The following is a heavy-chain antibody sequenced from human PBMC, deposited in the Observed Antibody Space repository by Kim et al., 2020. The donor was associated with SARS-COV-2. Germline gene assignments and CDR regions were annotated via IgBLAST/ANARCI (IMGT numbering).Heavy chain of an antibody. CDR3: ARKGQIGYFPFDH. CDR1: GFTFSAYD. V-gene: IGHV3-23*01. CDR2: VSGNSGAT. J-gene: IGHJ4*02. Sequence: GGSLRLSCAASGFTFSAYDMSWVRQAPGKGLEWLSHVSGNSGATYYADSVKGLFTISRDKSKNTLYLQMNSLRADDTAVYYCARKGQIGYFPFDHWGQGTLVTVSS. D-gene: IGHD3-22*01.